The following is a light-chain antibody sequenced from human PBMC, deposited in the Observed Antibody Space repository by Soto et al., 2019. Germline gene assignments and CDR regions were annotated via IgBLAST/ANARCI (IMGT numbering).Light chain of an antibody. J-gene: IGLJ3*02. CDR3: GTWDSSLSAER. CDR1: SSNIGNNY. Sequence: QSVLTQPPSVSAAPGQKVTISCSGSSSNIGNNYVSWYQQLPGTAPKLLIYDNNKRPSGIPDRFSGSKSGTSATLGITGLQTGDEADYYCGTWDSSLSAERFGGGTKVTVL. V-gene: IGLV1-51*01. CDR2: DNN.